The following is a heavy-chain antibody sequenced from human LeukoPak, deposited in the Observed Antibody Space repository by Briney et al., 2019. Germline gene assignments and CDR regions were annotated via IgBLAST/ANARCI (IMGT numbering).Heavy chain of an antibody. V-gene: IGHV4-61*01. CDR2: IYYSGST. J-gene: IGHJ4*02. CDR1: GGSVSSGSYY. CDR3: ASRWLQFPYYFDY. Sequence: SETLSLTCTVSGGSVSSGSYYWRWIRQPPGKGLEWIGYIYYSGSTNYNPSLKSRVTISVDTSKNQFSLKLSSVTAADTAVYYCASRWLQFPYYFDYWGQGTLVTVSS. D-gene: IGHD5-24*01.